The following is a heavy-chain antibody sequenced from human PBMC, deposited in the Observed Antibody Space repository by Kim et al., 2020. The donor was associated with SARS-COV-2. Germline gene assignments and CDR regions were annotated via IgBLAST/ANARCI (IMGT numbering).Heavy chain of an antibody. CDR2: IYYSGST. D-gene: IGHD3-22*01. CDR1: GGSISSSSYY. V-gene: IGHV4-39*01. Sequence: SETLSLTCTVSGGSISSSSYYWGWIRQPPGKGLEWIGSIYYSGSTYYNPSLKSRVTISVDTSKNQFSLKLSSVTAADTAVYYCARFDEEYYDSSGYAFDYWGQGTLVTVSS. CDR3: ARFDEEYYDSSGYAFDY. J-gene: IGHJ4*02.